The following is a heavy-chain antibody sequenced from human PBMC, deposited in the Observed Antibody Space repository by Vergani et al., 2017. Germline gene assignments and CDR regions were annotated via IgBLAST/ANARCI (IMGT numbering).Heavy chain of an antibody. Sequence: QVQLQESGPGLVKPSQTLSLTCTVSGGSISSGGYYWSWIRQHPGKGLEWIGEINHSGSTNYNPSLKSRVTISVDTSKNQFSLKLSSVTAADTAVYYCARKRLGKQLTNWYFDLWGRGTLVTVSS. D-gene: IGHD6-13*01. J-gene: IGHJ2*01. V-gene: IGHV4-31*03. CDR2: INHSGST. CDR1: GGSISSGGYY. CDR3: ARKRLGKQLTNWYFDL.